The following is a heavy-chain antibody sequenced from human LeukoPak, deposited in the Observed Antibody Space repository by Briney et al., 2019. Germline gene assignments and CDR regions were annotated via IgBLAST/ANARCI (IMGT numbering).Heavy chain of an antibody. V-gene: IGHV1-8*01. J-gene: IGHJ4*02. CDR1: GGTFSRYD. Sequence: ASVKVSCKASGGTFSRYDINWVRQATGQGLEWMGWMNPNSGNTGYAQKFQGRVTMTRNTSISTAYMELSSLRSEDTAVYYCATLVPTFDYWGQGTLVTVSS. CDR3: ATLVPTFDY. CDR2: MNPNSGNT. D-gene: IGHD6-13*01.